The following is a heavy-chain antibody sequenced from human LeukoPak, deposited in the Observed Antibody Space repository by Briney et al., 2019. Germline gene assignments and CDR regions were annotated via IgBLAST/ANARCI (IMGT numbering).Heavy chain of an antibody. D-gene: IGHD2-15*01. CDR1: GFTFSSYE. CDR2: ISPSGSSK. CDR3: ARGGHCSDIICYSYNAFDI. Sequence: GGSLRLSCAASGFTFSSYEMNWVRQAPGKGLEWGSYISPSGSSKYYADSVKGRFTISRDNAKNSLYLQMNNLSPEDTAVYYCARGGHCSDIICYSYNAFDIWGQGTMVTVSS. J-gene: IGHJ3*02. V-gene: IGHV3-48*03.